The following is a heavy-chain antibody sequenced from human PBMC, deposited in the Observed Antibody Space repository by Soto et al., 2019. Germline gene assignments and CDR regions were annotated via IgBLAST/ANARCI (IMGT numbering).Heavy chain of an antibody. V-gene: IGHV4-61*01. D-gene: IGHD3-16*01. CDR1: GGSVNSGSYY. J-gene: IGHJ1*01. CDR2: VFYSGNS. Sequence: SETLSLTCTVSGGSVNSGSYYWNWIRQPPGKGLEWLGYVFYSGNSNYKPSVRSRVAISVDTSKNQFFLRLSSVTAADTAVYYCVRPYTLMVAALGEWGQGTLVTVST. CDR3: VRPYTLMVAALGE.